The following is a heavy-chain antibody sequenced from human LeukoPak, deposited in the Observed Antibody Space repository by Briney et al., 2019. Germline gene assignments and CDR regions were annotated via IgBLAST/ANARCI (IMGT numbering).Heavy chain of an antibody. V-gene: IGHV3-11*01. CDR2: ISSSGSTI. Sequence: PGGPLRLSCAASGFTFSDYYMSWIRQAPGKGLEWVSYISSSGSTIYYADSVKGRFTISRDNAKNSLYLQMNSLRAEDTAVYYCARGHSSSSRVFVYWGQGTLVTVSS. CDR3: ARGHSSSSRVFVY. CDR1: GFTFSDYY. D-gene: IGHD6-6*01. J-gene: IGHJ4*02.